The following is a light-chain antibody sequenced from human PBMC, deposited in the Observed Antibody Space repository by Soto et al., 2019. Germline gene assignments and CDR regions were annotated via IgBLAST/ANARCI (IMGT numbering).Light chain of an antibody. V-gene: IGLV2-11*01. CDR1: SSDVGGYNY. CDR2: DVS. CDR3: CSYAGSYTLYV. J-gene: IGLJ1*01. Sequence: QAMLTQPRSVCGSPGQSVTISCTGTSSDVGGYNYVSWYQQHPGKAPKLMIYDVSKRPSGVPDRFSGSKSGNTASLTISGLQAEDEADYYCCSYAGSYTLYVFGTGTKVTVL.